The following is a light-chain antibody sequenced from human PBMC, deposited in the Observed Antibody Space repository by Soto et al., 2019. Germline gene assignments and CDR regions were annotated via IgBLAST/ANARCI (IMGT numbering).Light chain of an antibody. CDR2: GAS. J-gene: IGKJ3*01. V-gene: IGKV3-20*01. CDR1: QSVAYTY. CDR3: QQYGTSPCT. Sequence: EVVLTQSPAPLSLSREETATLSCRGSQSVAYTYLAWFQQKPGQPPRLLIYGASNRATGIPDRFSGSGSGTDFTLTISRLEPEDFAVYYCQQYGTSPCTFGPGTKVDIK.